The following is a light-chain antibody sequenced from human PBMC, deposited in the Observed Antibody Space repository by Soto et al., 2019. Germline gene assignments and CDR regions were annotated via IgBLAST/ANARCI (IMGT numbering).Light chain of an antibody. CDR1: QSVSSTY. Sequence: EIVFTHSPVALSGSAVGRAILXSRXSQSVSSTYLAWYRHKPGQAPRLLIYGAFNRVTGIPVRFSGSGSGTDFTLTISRLEPEDFAVYYCQQYGNSPSTFGQGTKVDIK. CDR2: GAF. CDR3: QQYGNSPST. V-gene: IGKV3-20*01. J-gene: IGKJ1*01.